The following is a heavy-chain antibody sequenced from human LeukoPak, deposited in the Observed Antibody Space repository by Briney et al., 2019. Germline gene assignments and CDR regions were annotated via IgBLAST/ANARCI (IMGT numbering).Heavy chain of an antibody. J-gene: IGHJ5*02. CDR3: AREERYYGDYNWFDP. D-gene: IGHD4-17*01. CDR1: GFTFSDYS. V-gene: IGHV3-11*01. Sequence: GGSLRLSCAASGFTFSDYSMSWIRQAPGKRLEWVSYISSSGSTIYYADSVKGRFTISRDNAKNSLYLQMNSLRAEDTAVYYCAREERYYGDYNWFDPWGQGTLVTVSS. CDR2: ISSSGSTI.